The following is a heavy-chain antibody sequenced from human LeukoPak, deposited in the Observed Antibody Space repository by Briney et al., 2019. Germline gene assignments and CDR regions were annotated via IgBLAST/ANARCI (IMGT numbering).Heavy chain of an antibody. CDR3: ARIRGYKYGSYDLQYYFDY. CDR2: IKQDGTEK. V-gene: IGHV3-7*04. J-gene: IGHJ4*02. Sequence: PGGSLRLSCAASGFTFSSYSMNWVRQAPGKGLEWVANIKQDGTEKYYVDSVKGRFTISRDNAKNSLYLQMNSLRAEDTAVYYCARIRGYKYGSYDLQYYFDYWGQGTLVTVSS. CDR1: GFTFSSYS. D-gene: IGHD5-18*01.